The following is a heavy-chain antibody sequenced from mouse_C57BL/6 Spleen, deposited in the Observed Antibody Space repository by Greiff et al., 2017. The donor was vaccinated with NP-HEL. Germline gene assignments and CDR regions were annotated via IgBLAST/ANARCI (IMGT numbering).Heavy chain of an antibody. Sequence: EVKLMESGEGLVKPGGSLKLSCAASGFTFSSYAMSWVRQTPEKRLEWVAYISSGGDYIYYADTVKGRFTISRDNARNTLYLQMSSLKSEDTAMYYCTRDRSSYGFAYWGQGTLVTVSA. CDR3: TRDRSSYGFAY. V-gene: IGHV5-9-1*02. CDR1: GFTFSSYA. CDR2: ISSGGDYI. D-gene: IGHD1-1*01. J-gene: IGHJ3*01.